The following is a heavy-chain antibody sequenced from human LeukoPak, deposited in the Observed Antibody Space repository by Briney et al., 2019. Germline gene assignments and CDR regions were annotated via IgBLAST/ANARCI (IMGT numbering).Heavy chain of an antibody. CDR3: AKEWGDYDILTGYSYFDY. CDR2: ISYDGSNK. CDR1: GFTFSSYG. J-gene: IGHJ4*02. Sequence: PGGSLRLSCAASGFTFSSYGMHWVRQAPGKGLEWVAVISYDGSNKYYADSVKGRFTISRDNSKNTLYLQMNSLRAEDTAVYYCAKEWGDYDILTGYSYFDYWGQGTLVTVSS. D-gene: IGHD3-9*01. V-gene: IGHV3-30*18.